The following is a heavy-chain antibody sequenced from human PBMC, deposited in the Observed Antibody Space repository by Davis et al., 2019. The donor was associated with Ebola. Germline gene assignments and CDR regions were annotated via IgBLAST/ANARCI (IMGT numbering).Heavy chain of an antibody. CDR2: INHSGST. CDR3: ARGREFDY. V-gene: IGHV4-34*01. Sequence: SETLSLTCAVYGGSFSGYYWSWIRQPPGKGLEWIGEINHSGSTNYNPSLKSRVTISVDTSKNQFSLKLSSVTAADTAVYYCARGREFDYWGQGTLVTVSS. J-gene: IGHJ4*02. CDR1: GGSFSGYY.